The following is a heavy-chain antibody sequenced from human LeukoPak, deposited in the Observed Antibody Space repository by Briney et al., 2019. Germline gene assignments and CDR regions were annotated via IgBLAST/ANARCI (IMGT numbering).Heavy chain of an antibody. Sequence: SETLSLTCTVSGGSINSYYWSWIRQPPGKGLEWIGYIFYSGSTNYNPSLKSRDNISVDTSKNQFSLKLSSVTAADTAIYYCARRITTSGWYRDDYWGQGTLVTVSS. J-gene: IGHJ4*02. CDR2: IFYSGST. D-gene: IGHD6-19*01. V-gene: IGHV4-59*08. CDR1: GGSINSYY. CDR3: ARRITTSGWYRDDY.